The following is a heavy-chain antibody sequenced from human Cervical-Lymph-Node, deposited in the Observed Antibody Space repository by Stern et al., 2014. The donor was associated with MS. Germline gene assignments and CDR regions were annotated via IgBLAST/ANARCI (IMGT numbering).Heavy chain of an antibody. CDR1: GGSVSSTNW. CDR3: ARERQQYCNSEGCSYWYFDL. CDR2: IYHSGAS. D-gene: IGHD2/OR15-2a*01. V-gene: IGHV4-4*02. J-gene: IGHJ2*01. Sequence: VQLVESGPGLVKPSGTLSLTCAVSGGSVSSTNWWSWVRQSPGKGLEWIGNIYHSGASNYRPSLRSRASISLDNSKNHLSLHLTSVTAADTAVYYCARERQQYCNSEGCSYWYFDLWGRGTLVTVSS.